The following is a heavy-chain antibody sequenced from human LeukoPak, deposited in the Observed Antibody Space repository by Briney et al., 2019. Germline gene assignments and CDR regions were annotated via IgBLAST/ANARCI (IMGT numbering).Heavy chain of an antibody. V-gene: IGHV4-4*07. CDR3: ARDPAGYSSGWSSDY. J-gene: IGHJ4*02. CDR2: IYTSGST. D-gene: IGHD6-19*01. CDR1: GGSISSYY. Sequence: SETLSLTCTVSGGSISSYYWSWIRQPAGKGLEWIGRIYTSGSTNYNPSLKSRVTMSVDTSKNQFSLKLSSVTAADTAVYYCARDPAGYSSGWSSDYWGQGTPVTVSS.